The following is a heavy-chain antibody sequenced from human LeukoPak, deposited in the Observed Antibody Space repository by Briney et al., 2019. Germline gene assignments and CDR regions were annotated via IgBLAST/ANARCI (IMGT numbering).Heavy chain of an antibody. J-gene: IGHJ4*02. D-gene: IGHD6-19*01. CDR3: VKGSSGWYEGYFDY. V-gene: IGHV3-64D*09. CDR2: ISSNGGST. CDR1: GFTFSWYA. Sequence: PGGSLRLSCSASGFTFSWYAMHWVRQAPGKGLEYVSTISSNGGSTYYAGSVKGRFTISRDNSKNTLYLQMSSLRAEDTAVYYCVKGSSGWYEGYFDYWGQGTLVTVSS.